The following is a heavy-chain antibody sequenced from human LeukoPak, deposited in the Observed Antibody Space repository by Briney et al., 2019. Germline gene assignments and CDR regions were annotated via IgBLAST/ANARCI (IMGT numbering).Heavy chain of an antibody. CDR2: ISPDNGDT. Sequence: ASVKVSCKASGYTFTSYGISWVRQAPGQGLEWMGWISPDNGDTNYAQKFQGRVTMTTDTSTRTAYMELRSLRSDDTAVYYCARDRGIAAADTFDPWGQGTLVTVSS. D-gene: IGHD6-13*01. CDR1: GYTFTSYG. J-gene: IGHJ5*02. CDR3: ARDRGIAAADTFDP. V-gene: IGHV1-18*01.